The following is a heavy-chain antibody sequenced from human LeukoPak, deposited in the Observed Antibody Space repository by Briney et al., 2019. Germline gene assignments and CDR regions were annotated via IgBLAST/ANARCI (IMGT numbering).Heavy chain of an antibody. CDR1: GGSFSGYY. CDR3: ARGVGYDFWSGYYPSDYYYYYYMDV. CDR2: INHSGST. Sequence: SETLSRTGAGYGGSFSGYYWSWIRQPPGKGREWRGEINHSGSTNYNPSLKSRVTISVDTSKNQFSLKMRSVTAADTAVYYCARGVGYDFWSGYYPSDYYYYYYMDVWGKGTTVTVSS. D-gene: IGHD3-3*01. V-gene: IGHV4-34*01. J-gene: IGHJ6*03.